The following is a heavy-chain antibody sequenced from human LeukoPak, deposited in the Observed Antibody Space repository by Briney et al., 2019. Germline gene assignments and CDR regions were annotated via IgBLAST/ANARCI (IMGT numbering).Heavy chain of an antibody. CDR1: GFTFSAYS. CDR3: ARGGGANNWDYYFDY. V-gene: IGHV3-21*06. J-gene: IGHJ4*02. D-gene: IGHD1-1*01. CDR2: ISSSSSEV. Sequence: SGGSLRLSCAASGFTFSAYSMNWIRQAPGKGLEWVSSISSSSSEVYYADSVRGRFTISRDAAENSLYLQVNNLRAEDTAVNDWARGGGANNWDYYFDYWGRGTLVTVSS.